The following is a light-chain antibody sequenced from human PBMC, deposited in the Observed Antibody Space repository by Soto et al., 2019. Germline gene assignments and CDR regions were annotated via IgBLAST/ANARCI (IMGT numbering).Light chain of an antibody. CDR3: HQYGSAWT. J-gene: IGKJ1*01. CDR1: QSVSSSY. V-gene: IGKV3-20*01. CDR2: GAS. Sequence: EILLTQSPGILSLSPGERATLSCRASQSVSSSYLAWYQQKPGKAPRLFIYGASSMATGIPDRFSGSGSGTEFTLTISRLEPEDFAVYYCHQYGSAWTFGQGTKVEIK.